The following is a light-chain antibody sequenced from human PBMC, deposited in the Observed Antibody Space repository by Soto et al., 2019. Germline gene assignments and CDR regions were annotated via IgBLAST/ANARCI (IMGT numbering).Light chain of an antibody. CDR2: GAS. Sequence: ENVLTQSPDTVSLSPGEGATLSCRASQTVSSNYLAWYQHRPGQAPKLIIHGASYTAPGIPDRFSGSGSGADFTLTISRLEPEDFAVYFCQHYGNSLWTFGQGTKVDIK. CDR3: QHYGNSLWT. J-gene: IGKJ1*01. V-gene: IGKV3-20*01. CDR1: QTVSSNY.